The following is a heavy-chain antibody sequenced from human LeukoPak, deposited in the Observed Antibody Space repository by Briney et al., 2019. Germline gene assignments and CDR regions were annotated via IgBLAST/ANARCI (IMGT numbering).Heavy chain of an antibody. Sequence: SETLSPTCTVSGGSISSYYWSWIRQPPGKGLEWIGYIYYSGSTNYNPSLKSRVTISVDTSKNQFSLKLSSVTAADTAVYYCARVRDVDTVYYYYYLGVGGKGTTVTVSS. CDR2: IYYSGST. D-gene: IGHD5-18*01. CDR1: GGSISSYY. V-gene: IGHV4-59*01. J-gene: IGHJ6*03. CDR3: ARVRDVDTVYYYYYLGV.